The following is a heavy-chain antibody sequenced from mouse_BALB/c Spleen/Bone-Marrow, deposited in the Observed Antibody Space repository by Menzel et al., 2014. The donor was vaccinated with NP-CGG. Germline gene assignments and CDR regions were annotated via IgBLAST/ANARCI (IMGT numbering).Heavy chain of an antibody. CDR3: ARSLLRLQNAMDY. D-gene: IGHD1-2*01. J-gene: IGHJ4*01. Sequence: VQLQQSGAELVRPGTSVKVSCKASGYAFTNYLIDWVKQRPGQGLEWIGVINPGSGGTNYNEKFKGKATLTADKSSSTAYMQLISLTSDDSAVYFCARSLLRLQNAMDYWGQGTSVTVSS. V-gene: IGHV1-54*01. CDR1: GYAFTNYL. CDR2: INPGSGGT.